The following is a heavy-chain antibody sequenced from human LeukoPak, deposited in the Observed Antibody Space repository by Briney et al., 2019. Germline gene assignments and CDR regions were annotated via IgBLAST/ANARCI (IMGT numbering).Heavy chain of an antibody. J-gene: IGHJ3*02. CDR1: GYIFTTYW. V-gene: IGHV5-51*01. Sequence: GESLQISCKGSGYIFTTYWIGWVRQVPGKGLEWMGIIYPGDSDTRYSPSFQGQVTISGAKSISTAYLQWSSLKASDTAMYYCARNRDSGSLDAFDIWGQGTMVTVSS. D-gene: IGHD3-10*01. CDR3: ARNRDSGSLDAFDI. CDR2: IYPGDSDT.